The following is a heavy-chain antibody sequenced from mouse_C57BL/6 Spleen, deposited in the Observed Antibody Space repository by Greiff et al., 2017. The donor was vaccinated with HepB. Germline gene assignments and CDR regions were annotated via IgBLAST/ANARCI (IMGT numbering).Heavy chain of an antibody. CDR2: IDPSDSET. CDR3: ARFVTGTRAMDY. J-gene: IGHJ4*01. D-gene: IGHD4-1*01. CDR1: GYTFTSYW. Sequence: VQLQQPGAELVRPGSSVKLSCKASGYTFTSYWMHWVKQRPIQGLEWIGNIDPSDSETHYNQKFKDKATLTVDKSSSTAYMQLSSLTSEDSAVYYCARFVTGTRAMDYWGQGTSVTVSS. V-gene: IGHV1-52*01.